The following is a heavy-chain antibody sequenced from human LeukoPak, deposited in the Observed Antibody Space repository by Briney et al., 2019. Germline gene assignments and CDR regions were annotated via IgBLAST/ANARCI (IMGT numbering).Heavy chain of an antibody. CDR1: GGTFSSYA. J-gene: IGHJ6*03. V-gene: IGHV1-69*05. CDR2: IIPIFGTA. Sequence: SVKVSCKASGGTFSSYAISWVRQAPGQGLEWMGGIIPIFGTANYAQKFQGRVTITTDESTSTAYMELSSLRSEDTAVYYCARGRREVSYYYYYMDVWGKGTTVTASS. D-gene: IGHD3-10*01. CDR3: ARGRREVSYYYYYMDV.